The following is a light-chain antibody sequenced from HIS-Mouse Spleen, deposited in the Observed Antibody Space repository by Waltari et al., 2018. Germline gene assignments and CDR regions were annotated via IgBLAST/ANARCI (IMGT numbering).Light chain of an antibody. J-gene: IGLJ3*02. V-gene: IGLV2-23*01. CDR3: CSYAGSSTWV. CDR2: EGS. CDR1: SCDVGSYNL. Sequence: QSALTQPASLPGSPGQSITISCTGTSCDVGSYNLASWYQQHPGKAPKLMIYEGSKRPSGVSNRFSGSKSGNTASLTISGLQAEDEADYYCCSYAGSSTWVFGGGTKLTVL.